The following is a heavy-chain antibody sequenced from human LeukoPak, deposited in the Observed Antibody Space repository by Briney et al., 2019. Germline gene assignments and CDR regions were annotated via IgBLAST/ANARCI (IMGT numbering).Heavy chain of an antibody. CDR2: IYTSGST. CDR1: GGSISSGSYY. J-gene: IGHJ4*02. Sequence: SQTLPLTCTVSGGSISSGSYYWSWIRQPAGKGLEWIGRIYTSGSTNYNPSLKSRVTISVDTSKNQFSLKLSSVTAADTAVYYCARVSSPYLYDSDSHDYWGQGTLVTVSS. V-gene: IGHV4-61*02. D-gene: IGHD3-22*01. CDR3: ARVSSPYLYDSDSHDY.